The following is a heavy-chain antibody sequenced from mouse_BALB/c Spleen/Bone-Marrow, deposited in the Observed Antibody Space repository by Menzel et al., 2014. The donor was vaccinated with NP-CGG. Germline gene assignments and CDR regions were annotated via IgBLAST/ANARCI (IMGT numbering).Heavy chain of an antibody. CDR1: GFNIKDTY. CDR3: ASYVYGYYFDY. Sequence: EVQLQESGAELVKPGASVKLSCTASGFNIKDTYMHWVKQRPEQGLEWIGRIDPANGNTKYDPKFQGKASITADTSSNTAYLQLSSLTSEDTAVYYCASYVYGYYFDYWGQGTPLTVSS. J-gene: IGHJ2*01. CDR2: IDPANGNT. V-gene: IGHV14-3*02. D-gene: IGHD2-2*01.